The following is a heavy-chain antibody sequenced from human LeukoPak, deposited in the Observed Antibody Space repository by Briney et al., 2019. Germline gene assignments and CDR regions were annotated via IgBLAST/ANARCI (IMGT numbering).Heavy chain of an antibody. Sequence: GGSLRLSCGASGFTFHEKYAMHWVRPAPGKGLEWVSGFSLDSDNVGYADSVRGRFTVSRDRAKNSLYLQMNYLRPEDTALYFCTKDMDPGGINVWGQGTTVIVSS. CDR2: FSLDSDNV. CDR1: GFTFHEKYA. CDR3: TKDMDPGGINV. J-gene: IGHJ6*02. V-gene: IGHV3-9*01. D-gene: IGHD2-2*03.